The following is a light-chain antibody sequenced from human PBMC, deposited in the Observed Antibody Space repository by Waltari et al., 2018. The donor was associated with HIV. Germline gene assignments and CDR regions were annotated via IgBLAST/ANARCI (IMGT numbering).Light chain of an antibody. CDR2: SNT. J-gene: IGLJ2*01. V-gene: IGLV1-44*01. CDR3: AAWDDSLSGSVV. CDR1: NSNIGRYA. Sequence: QSVLTQPPSASGAPGQRVSISCSAGNSNIGRYAVSWYQQLPGTAPKLLIYSNTQRPSGVPDRFSGSKSGTSASLAIGGLQSEDEADYYCAAWDDSLSGSVVFGGGTKLTVL.